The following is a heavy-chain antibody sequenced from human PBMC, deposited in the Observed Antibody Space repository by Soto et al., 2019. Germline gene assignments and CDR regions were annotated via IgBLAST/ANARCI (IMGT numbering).Heavy chain of an antibody. CDR3: AKFKGFNWNYVFDY. J-gene: IGHJ4*02. V-gene: IGHV3-23*01. D-gene: IGHD1-7*01. Sequence: SLRLSCEVSGLTFSNFAMSWVRQAPGKGLEWASAIGGSSGTTFYADSVKGRFTISKDYAKNMLYLQMNSLRAEDTAVYYCAKFKGFNWNYVFDYWGQGVPVTVYS. CDR1: GLTFSNFA. CDR2: IGGSSGTT.